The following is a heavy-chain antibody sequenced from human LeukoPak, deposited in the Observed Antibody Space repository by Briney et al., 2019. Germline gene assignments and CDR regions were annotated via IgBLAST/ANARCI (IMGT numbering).Heavy chain of an antibody. D-gene: IGHD6-13*01. CDR1: GFTVSSNY. J-gene: IGHJ6*03. CDR2: IYSGGST. V-gene: IGHV3-53*01. CDR3: ARVGREAAAGHYYYYYMDV. Sequence: PGGSLRVSCAASGFTVSSNYMSWVRQAPGKGLEWVSVIYSGGSTYYADSVKGRFTISRDNSKNTLYLQMNSLRAEDTAVYYCARVGREAAAGHYYYYYMDVWGKGTMVTVSS.